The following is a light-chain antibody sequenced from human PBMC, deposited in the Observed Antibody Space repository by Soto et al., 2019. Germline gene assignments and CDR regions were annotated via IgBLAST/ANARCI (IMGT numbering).Light chain of an antibody. CDR3: SSYTSNNNPYA. CDR1: SSDVGGYNY. J-gene: IGLJ1*01. V-gene: IGLV2-14*01. CDR2: DVS. Sequence: QSALTQPASVSGSPGQSITISCTGTSSDVGGYNYVSWYQQHPGKAPKLMIYDVSNRPSGVSNRFSGSKSGNTASLTISGVQGEDQADYYCSSYTSNNNPYALGTGNKVTVL.